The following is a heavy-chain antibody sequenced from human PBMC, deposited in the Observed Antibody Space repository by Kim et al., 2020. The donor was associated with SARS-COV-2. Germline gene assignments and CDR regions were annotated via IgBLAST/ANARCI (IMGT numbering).Heavy chain of an antibody. CDR1: GGSFSGYY. J-gene: IGHJ4*01. CDR2: INHSGST. CDR3: ARGPVYYDILTGYYPFDY. Sequence: SETLSLTCAVYGGSFSGYYWSWIRQPPGKGLEWIGEINHSGSTNYNPSLKSRVTISVDTSKNQFSLKLSSVTAADTAVYYCARGPVYYDILTGYYPFDY. D-gene: IGHD3-9*01. V-gene: IGHV4-34*01.